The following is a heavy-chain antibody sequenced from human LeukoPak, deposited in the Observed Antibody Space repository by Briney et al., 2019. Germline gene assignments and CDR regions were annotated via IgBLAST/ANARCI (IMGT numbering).Heavy chain of an antibody. CDR2: ISSSSSAI. J-gene: IGHJ4*02. Sequence: GGSLRLSCAASGFTFSSYSMNWVRQAPGKGLEWVSYISSSSSAIYYADSVKGRFTISRDNAKNSLYLQMNSLRDEDTAFYYCARGLTTVTRSPFDYWGQGTLVTASS. V-gene: IGHV3-48*02. CDR3: ARGLTTVTRSPFDY. D-gene: IGHD4-17*01. CDR1: GFTFSSYS.